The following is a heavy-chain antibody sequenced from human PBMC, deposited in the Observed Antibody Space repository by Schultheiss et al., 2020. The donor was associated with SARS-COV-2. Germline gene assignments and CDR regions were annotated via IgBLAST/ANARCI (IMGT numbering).Heavy chain of an antibody. V-gene: IGHV4-34*01. Sequence: SETLSLTCAVYGGSFSGYYWSWIRQPPGKGLEWIGEINHSGSTNYNPSLKSRVTISVDTSKNQFSLKLSSVTAADTAVYYCARGVLSITMIVVVIPMREYYFDYWGQGTLVTVSS. J-gene: IGHJ4*02. D-gene: IGHD3-22*01. CDR1: GGSFSGYY. CDR2: INHSGST. CDR3: ARGVLSITMIVVVIPMREYYFDY.